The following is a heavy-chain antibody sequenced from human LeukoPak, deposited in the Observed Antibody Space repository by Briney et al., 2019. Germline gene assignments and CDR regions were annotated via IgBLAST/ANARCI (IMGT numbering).Heavy chain of an antibody. V-gene: IGHV3-30*02. Sequence: GGSLRLSCAASGFTFSSYGMHWVRQAPGKGLEWVAFIRYDGSNKYYADSVKGRFTISRDNAKNSLYLQMNSLRAEDTAVYYCARDPFDGYNYYFDYWGQGTLVTVSS. CDR2: IRYDGSNK. D-gene: IGHD5-24*01. J-gene: IGHJ4*02. CDR3: ARDPFDGYNYYFDY. CDR1: GFTFSSYG.